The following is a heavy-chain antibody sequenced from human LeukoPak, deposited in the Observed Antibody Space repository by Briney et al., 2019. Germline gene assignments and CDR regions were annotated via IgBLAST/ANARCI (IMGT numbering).Heavy chain of an antibody. J-gene: IGHJ4*02. CDR3: AKSHASIWNVYDY. V-gene: IGHV3-48*01. Sequence: GGSLRLSCAASGFTFSSYSMNWVCQAPGKGLEWVSYISSSSSTIYYADSVKGRFTISRDNSKNTLFLQMNSLRAEDTAVYYCAKSHASIWNVYDYWGQGTLVTVSS. CDR2: ISSSSSTI. D-gene: IGHD1-1*01. CDR1: GFTFSSYS.